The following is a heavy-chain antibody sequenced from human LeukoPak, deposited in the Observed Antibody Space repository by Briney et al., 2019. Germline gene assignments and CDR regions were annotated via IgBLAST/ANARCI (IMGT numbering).Heavy chain of an antibody. V-gene: IGHV3-7*01. J-gene: IGHJ4*02. Sequence: GGSLRLSCAASGFTFSSYWMSWVRQAPGKGLEWVANIKQDGSEKYYVDSVKGRFTISRDNAKNSLHLQMNSLRAEDTAVYYCARYGWYVDFDYWGQGTLVTVSS. CDR3: ARYGWYVDFDY. CDR1: GFTFSSYW. D-gene: IGHD6-19*01. CDR2: IKQDGSEK.